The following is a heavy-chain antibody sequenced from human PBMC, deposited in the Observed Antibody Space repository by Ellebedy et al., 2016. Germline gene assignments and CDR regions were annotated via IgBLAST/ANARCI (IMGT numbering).Heavy chain of an antibody. Sequence: GGSLRLSXGASGFSFNTFFMGWVRQAPGKGLEWVSTISAGGDNAYFADSVKGRFTASRDNFKNTLFLQMNSLRPEDTALYYCRQGHYFDQWGQGALVTVSS. CDR1: GFSFNTFF. CDR3: RQGHYFDQ. CDR2: ISAGGDNA. V-gene: IGHV3-23*01. J-gene: IGHJ4*02.